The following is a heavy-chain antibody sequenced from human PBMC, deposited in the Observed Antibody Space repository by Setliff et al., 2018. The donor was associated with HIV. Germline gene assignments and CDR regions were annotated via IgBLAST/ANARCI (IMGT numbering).Heavy chain of an antibody. V-gene: IGHV3-23*01. J-gene: IGHJ4*02. Sequence: PGGSLRLSCATSGFSFSNSAMTWVRQAPGRGPEWVSSISESGTATYYADSVKGRFTISRDNSKNTLYLQMNSLGPEDTAVYYCARARTGVTMVRGAMSFWGQGTLVTVSS. CDR3: ARARTGVTMVRGAMSF. CDR1: GFSFSNSA. D-gene: IGHD3-10*01. CDR2: ISESGTAT.